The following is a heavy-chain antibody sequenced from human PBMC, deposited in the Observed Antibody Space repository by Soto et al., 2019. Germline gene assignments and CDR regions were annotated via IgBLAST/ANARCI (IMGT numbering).Heavy chain of an antibody. CDR3: ARDRGEAYCTNGVCFGGGMDV. Sequence: GGSLRLSCAASGFTFSSYEMNWVRQAPGKGLEWVSYISSSGSTIYYADSVKGRFTISRDNAKNSLYLQMNSLRAEDTAVYYCARDRGEAYCTNGVCFGGGMDVWSQGTTVTVSS. D-gene: IGHD2-8*01. CDR2: ISSSGSTI. V-gene: IGHV3-48*03. CDR1: GFTFSSYE. J-gene: IGHJ6*02.